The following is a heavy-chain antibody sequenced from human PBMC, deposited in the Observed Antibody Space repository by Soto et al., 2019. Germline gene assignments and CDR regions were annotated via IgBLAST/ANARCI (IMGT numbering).Heavy chain of an antibody. D-gene: IGHD2-15*01. Sequence: PSETLSLTCTVSGGSISSSSYYWGWIRQPPGKGLEWIGSIFYSGSTYYNPSLKSRVTISVDTSKNQFSLKLSSVTAADTAVYYCARHLTYCSDGSCYPDFPYYGMDVWGQGTTVTVSS. CDR2: IFYSGST. V-gene: IGHV4-39*01. CDR3: ARHLTYCSDGSCYPDFPYYGMDV. J-gene: IGHJ6*02. CDR1: GGSISSSSYY.